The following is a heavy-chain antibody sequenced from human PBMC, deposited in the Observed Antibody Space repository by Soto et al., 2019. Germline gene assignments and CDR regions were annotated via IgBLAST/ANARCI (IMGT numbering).Heavy chain of an antibody. J-gene: IGHJ6*02. D-gene: IGHD6-13*01. V-gene: IGHV1-69*13. CDR3: ARDTLTIIGRIEAAAGTRYYYGMDV. Sequence: GASVKVSCKASGGTFSSYAISWVRQAPGQGLEWMGGIIPIFGTANYAQKFQGRVTITADESTSTAYMELSSLRSEDTAVYYCARDTLTIIGRIEAAAGTRYYYGMDVWGQGTTVTVSS. CDR2: IIPIFGTA. CDR1: GGTFSSYA.